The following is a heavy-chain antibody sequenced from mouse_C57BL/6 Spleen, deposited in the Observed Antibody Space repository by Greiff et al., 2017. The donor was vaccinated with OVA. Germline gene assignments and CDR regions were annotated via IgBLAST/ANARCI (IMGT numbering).Heavy chain of an antibody. CDR3: ARDCDWYFYV. J-gene: IGHJ1*03. V-gene: IGHV5-17*01. Sequence: VQLQQSGGGLVKPGGSLKLSCAASGFTFSDYGMHWVRQAPEKGLEWVAYISSGSSTIYYADTVKGRFTISRDNAKNTLFLQMTSLRSEDTAMYYCARDCDWYFYVWGTGTTGTVSS. CDR2: ISSGSSTI. CDR1: GFTFSDYG.